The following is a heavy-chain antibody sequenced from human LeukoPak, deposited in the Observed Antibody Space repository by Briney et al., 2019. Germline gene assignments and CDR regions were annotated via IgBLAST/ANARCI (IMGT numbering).Heavy chain of an antibody. CDR2: ICYSGST. Sequence: SETLPLTCAVSSGSISSNNYYWGWIRQPPGRGLERNGNICYSGSTYYNPSLKSRVTISVDTSKNQFSLKMSSVTGADTAVYYCARTASNYDILTGSNYYFDYWGQGTLVTVSS. V-gene: IGHV4-39*01. CDR1: SGSISSNNYY. J-gene: IGHJ4*02. D-gene: IGHD3-9*01. CDR3: ARTASNYDILTGSNYYFDY.